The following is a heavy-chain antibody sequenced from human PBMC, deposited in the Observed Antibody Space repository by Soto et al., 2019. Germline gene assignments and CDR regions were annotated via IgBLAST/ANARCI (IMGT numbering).Heavy chain of an antibody. Sequence: QVQLQESGPGLVKPSQTLFLTCTVSGGSISSGGYYWSWIRQHPGKGLEWIGYIYYRGSTYYNPSHKSRGTIPVDTSKTQYPLEVSSVTAADTAVYYCAGVAMVRGQRHFDYWGQGTLVTVSS. J-gene: IGHJ4*02. CDR3: AGVAMVRGQRHFDY. CDR2: IYYRGST. V-gene: IGHV4-31*03. CDR1: GGSISSGGYY. D-gene: IGHD3-10*01.